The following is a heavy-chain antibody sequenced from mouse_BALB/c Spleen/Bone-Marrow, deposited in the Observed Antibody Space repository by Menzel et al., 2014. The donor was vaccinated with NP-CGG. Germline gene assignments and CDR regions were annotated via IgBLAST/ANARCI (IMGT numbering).Heavy chain of an antibody. V-gene: IGHV5-12-2*01. CDR2: ISNGGGST. D-gene: IGHD3-1*01. CDR1: GFTFSSYS. CDR3: ARQLGLRVDY. J-gene: IGHJ4*01. Sequence: EVKLVESGGGLVQPGGSLKLSCAASGFTFSSYSMSWVRQTPEKRLEWVAYISNGGGSTYYPDTVKGRFTISRDNAKNTLYLQMSGLKSEDTAMYYCARQLGLRVDYWGQGSSVTVSS.